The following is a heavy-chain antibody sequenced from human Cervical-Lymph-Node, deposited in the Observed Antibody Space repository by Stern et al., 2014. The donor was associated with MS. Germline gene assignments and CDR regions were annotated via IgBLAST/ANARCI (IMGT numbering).Heavy chain of an antibody. V-gene: IGHV3-33*01. CDR2: IWSDGRNK. Sequence: VQLVESGGGVVQPGRSLRLSCAASGFTFSSYGMHWVRQAPGQGLEWVAVIWSDGRNKYYADSVKGRFTISRDNSQNTLYLPMNSLRAEDTAVYYCARDRGWERDAFDIWGQGTMVTVSS. CDR1: GFTFSSYG. J-gene: IGHJ3*02. D-gene: IGHD1-26*01. CDR3: ARDRGWERDAFDI.